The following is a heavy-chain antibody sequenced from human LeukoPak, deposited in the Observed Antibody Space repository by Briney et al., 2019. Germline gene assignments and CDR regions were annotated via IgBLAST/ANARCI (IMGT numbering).Heavy chain of an antibody. J-gene: IGHJ4*02. Sequence: PGGSLRLSCAASGFTFSSYSMNWVRQAPGKGLEWVSSIKNSSNYIYYADSVKGRFTISRDNDKNTLDLQMNSLRAEDTAVYYCARVPGRELRYFDWLLYRDYCFDYWGQGTLVTVSS. CDR1: GFTFSSYS. V-gene: IGHV3-21*01. D-gene: IGHD3-9*01. CDR3: ARVPGRELRYFDWLLYRDYCFDY. CDR2: IKNSSNYI.